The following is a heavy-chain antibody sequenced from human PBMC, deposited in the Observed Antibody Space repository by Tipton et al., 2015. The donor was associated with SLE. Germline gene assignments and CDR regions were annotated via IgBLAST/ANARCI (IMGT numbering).Heavy chain of an antibody. D-gene: IGHD4-23*01. CDR2: IDHSGVT. J-gene: IGHJ3*01. CDR1: GRSFIGSY. CDR3: ARTFYGGGDAFDV. Sequence: TLSLTCAVYGRSFIGSYWTWIRQPPGKGLEWIGDIDHSGVTHYNPPLKSRVTISRDTSGNHFSLNLNSVTAADTAVYYCARTFYGGGDAFDVWGQGTKVSVSS. V-gene: IGHV4-34*01.